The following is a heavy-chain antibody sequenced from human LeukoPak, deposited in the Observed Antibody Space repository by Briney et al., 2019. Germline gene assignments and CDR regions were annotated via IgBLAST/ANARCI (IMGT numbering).Heavy chain of an antibody. CDR2: IYYSGST. J-gene: IGHJ4*02. D-gene: IGHD6-13*01. Sequence: VKPSETLSLTCTVSGGSISNSSYYWGWIRQPPGKGLEWIGSIYYSGSTYYNPSLKSRVTISVDTSKNQFSLKLSSVTAADTAVYYCARLSGTAAGLDYWGQGTLVTVSS. CDR3: ARLSGTAAGLDY. CDR1: GGSISNSSYY. V-gene: IGHV4-39*01.